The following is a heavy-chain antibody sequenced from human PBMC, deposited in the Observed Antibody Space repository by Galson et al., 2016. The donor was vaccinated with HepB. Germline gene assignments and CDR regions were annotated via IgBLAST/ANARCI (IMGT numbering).Heavy chain of an antibody. Sequence: SLRLSCAASGFTFGDYAMSWFRQAPGKGLEWVGFIRSKAYGGTTEYAASVKGRFTISRDDSKSIAYLQMNSLKTEDTAVYYCTRDRVLTAAGYYYGMDAWGQGTTVTVSS. D-gene: IGHD4/OR15-4a*01. CDR2: IRSKAYGGTT. V-gene: IGHV3-49*03. CDR3: TRDRVLTAAGYYYGMDA. J-gene: IGHJ6*02. CDR1: GFTFGDYA.